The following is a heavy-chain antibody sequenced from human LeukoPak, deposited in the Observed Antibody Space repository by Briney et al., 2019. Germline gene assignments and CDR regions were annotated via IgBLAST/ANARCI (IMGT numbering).Heavy chain of an antibody. CDR1: GGTFSSYA. J-gene: IGHJ4*02. D-gene: IGHD3-3*01. CDR3: ARARHITIFGVALENYFDY. Sequence: SVKVSCKASGGTFSSYAIIWVRQAPGQGLEWMGGIIPIFGTANYAQKFQGRVTITTDESTSTAYMELSSLRSEDTAVYYCARARHITIFGVALENYFDYWGQGTLVTVSS. V-gene: IGHV1-69*05. CDR2: IIPIFGTA.